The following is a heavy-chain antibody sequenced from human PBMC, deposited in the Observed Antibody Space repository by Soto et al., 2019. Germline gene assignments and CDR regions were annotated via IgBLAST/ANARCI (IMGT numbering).Heavy chain of an antibody. CDR3: TGQVASGY. Sequence: PGGSLRLSCAASGFTFSSYGMHWVRQAPGKGLEWVAVISYDGSNKYYADSVKGRFTISRDNSKNTLYLEMNGLRADDAALYYCTGQVASGYWGQGTLVTVSS. J-gene: IGHJ4*02. D-gene: IGHD2-8*02. CDR1: GFTFSSYG. CDR2: ISYDGSNK. V-gene: IGHV3-30*03.